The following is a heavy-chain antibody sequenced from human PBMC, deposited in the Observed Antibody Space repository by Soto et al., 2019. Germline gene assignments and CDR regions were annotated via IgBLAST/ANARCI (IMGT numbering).Heavy chain of an antibody. Sequence: PGGSLRLSCAASGFTFNNYAMSWVRQASGKGLEWVSTINGGGGYTDYADSVEGRFTISRDNSRNKLYLQMNSLRAEDTAVYFCAKGVGSGSYCSLDCWGQGTLVTVSS. CDR3: AKGVGSGSYCSLDC. V-gene: IGHV3-23*01. CDR1: GFTFNNYA. J-gene: IGHJ4*02. D-gene: IGHD1-26*01. CDR2: INGGGGYT.